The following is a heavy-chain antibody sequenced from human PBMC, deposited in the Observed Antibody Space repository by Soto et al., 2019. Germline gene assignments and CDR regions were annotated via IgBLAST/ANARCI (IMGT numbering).Heavy chain of an antibody. Sequence: SETLSLTCTVSGGSISSGDYYWSWIRQPPGKGLEWIGYIYYSGSTYYNPSLKSRVTISVDTSKNQFSLKLSSVTAADTAVYYCARAFGSFFRSDSSLKDVFDFWGQGTLDTVSS. V-gene: IGHV4-30-4*01. J-gene: IGHJ3*01. CDR3: ARAFGSFFRSDSSLKDVFDF. CDR1: GGSISSGDYY. CDR2: IYYSGST. D-gene: IGHD2-21*01.